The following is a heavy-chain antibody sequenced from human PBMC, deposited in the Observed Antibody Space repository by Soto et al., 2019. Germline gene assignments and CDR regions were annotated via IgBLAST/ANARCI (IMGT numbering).Heavy chain of an antibody. CDR3: AKSSDTYYYDSSGYYAN. CDR2: ISYDGSNK. Sequence: VQLVESGGGVVQPGRSLRLSCAASGFTFSSYGMHWVRQAPGKGLEWVAVISYDGSNKYYADSVKGRFTISRDNSKNTLYLQMNSLRAEDTAVYYCAKSSDTYYYDSSGYYANWGQGTLVTVSS. CDR1: GFTFSSYG. J-gene: IGHJ4*02. V-gene: IGHV3-30*18. D-gene: IGHD3-22*01.